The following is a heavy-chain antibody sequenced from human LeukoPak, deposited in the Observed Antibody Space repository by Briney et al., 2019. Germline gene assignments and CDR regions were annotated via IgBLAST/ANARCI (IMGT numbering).Heavy chain of an antibody. D-gene: IGHD2-21*01. V-gene: IGHV1-18*01. CDR1: VYSFTSYC. CDR2: ISPYNCNT. Sequence: ASVKVSCKASVYSFTSYCISGVRQAPGQGLEWMGWISPYNCNTNYAPKLQGRVTMTTDTATSTAYMELTSLTSDDTAVYYCARDRQCGYWGQGTLVTVSS. J-gene: IGHJ4*02. CDR3: ARDRQCGY.